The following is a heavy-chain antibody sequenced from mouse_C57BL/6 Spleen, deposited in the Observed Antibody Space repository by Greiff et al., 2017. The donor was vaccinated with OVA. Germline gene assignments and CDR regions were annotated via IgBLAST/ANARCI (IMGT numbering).Heavy chain of an antibody. CDR1: GYSITSGYY. V-gene: IGHV3-6*01. J-gene: IGHJ1*03. CDR3: ARGGRGYFDV. Sequence: EVKLQESGPGLVKPSQSLSLTCSVTGYSITSGYYWNWIRQFPGNKLEWMGYISYDGSNNYNPSLKNRISITRDTSKNQFFLKLNSVTTEDTATYYCARGGRGYFDVWGTGTTVTVSS. CDR2: ISYDGSN. D-gene: IGHD3-3*01.